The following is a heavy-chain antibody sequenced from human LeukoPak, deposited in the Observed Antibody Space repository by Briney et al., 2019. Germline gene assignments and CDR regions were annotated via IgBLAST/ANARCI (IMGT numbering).Heavy chain of an antibody. CDR2: ISGRGGST. CDR3: AKIGLNGVAPIFDY. Sequence: GGSLRLSCAASGFTFSSYAMSWVRQAPGKGLECGSAISGRGGSTYYADSVKGRFTISKDNSKNTLYLRINGLRAEDAAVYYCAKIGLNGVAPIFDYWGQGTLVTVSS. J-gene: IGHJ4*02. CDR1: GFTFSSYA. V-gene: IGHV3-23*01. D-gene: IGHD3-10*01.